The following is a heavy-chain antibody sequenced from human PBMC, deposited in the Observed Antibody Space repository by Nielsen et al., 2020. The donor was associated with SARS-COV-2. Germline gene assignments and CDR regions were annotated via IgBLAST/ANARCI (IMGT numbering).Heavy chain of an antibody. CDR2: IGVRGGGT. CDR3: TRRVAGGTMDV. Sequence: GESLTISCAASGFTFSNFAMNWVRQAPGKGLEWVSTIGVRGGGTYYADSLKGRFTISRDNSKNTLYLQMNSLGADDTAIYYCTRRVAGGTMDVWGQGTTVTVSS. CDR1: GFTFSNFA. D-gene: IGHD6-19*01. V-gene: IGHV3-23*01. J-gene: IGHJ6*02.